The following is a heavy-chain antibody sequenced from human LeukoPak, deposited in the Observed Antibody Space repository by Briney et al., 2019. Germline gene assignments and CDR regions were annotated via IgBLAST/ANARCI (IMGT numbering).Heavy chain of an antibody. V-gene: IGHV3-23*01. J-gene: IGHJ4*02. CDR3: ASARRGSSGWPFDY. CDR2: INGSGGRT. D-gene: IGHD6-19*01. CDR1: GFTFSSYS. Sequence: PGGSLRLSCAASGFTFSSYSMNWVRQAPGKGLEWVSDINGSGGRTNYADSVKGRFTISRDNSKNTLYLQMNSLRAEDTAVYYCASARRGSSGWPFDYWGQGTLVTVSS.